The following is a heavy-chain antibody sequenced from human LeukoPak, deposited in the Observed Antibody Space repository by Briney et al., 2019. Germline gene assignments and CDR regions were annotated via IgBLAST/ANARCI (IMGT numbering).Heavy chain of an antibody. V-gene: IGHV3-11*01. Sequence: PGGSLRLSCAASGFTFSDYYMSWIRQAPGKGREWVSYISSSGNIIYYADSVKGRFTISRDNAKNSLYLQMNSLRAEDTAVYYCARRRYNWNAIDYWGQGTLVTVSS. J-gene: IGHJ4*02. CDR3: ARRRYNWNAIDY. CDR2: ISSSGNII. CDR1: GFTFSDYY. D-gene: IGHD1-20*01.